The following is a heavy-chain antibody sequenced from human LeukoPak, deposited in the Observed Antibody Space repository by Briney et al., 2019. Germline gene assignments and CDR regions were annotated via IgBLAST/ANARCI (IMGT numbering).Heavy chain of an antibody. V-gene: IGHV3-66*02. D-gene: IGHD6-19*01. J-gene: IGHJ4*02. CDR1: GFTVSSNY. CDR2: IYSGGST. Sequence: GGSLRLSCAASGFTVSSNYMNWVRQAPRKGLGWVSVIYSGGSTYYADSVKGRFTISRDNSKNTLYLQMNSLRAEDTAVYYCARDRGGSSGWYYFDYWGQGTLVTVSS. CDR3: ARDRGGSSGWYYFDY.